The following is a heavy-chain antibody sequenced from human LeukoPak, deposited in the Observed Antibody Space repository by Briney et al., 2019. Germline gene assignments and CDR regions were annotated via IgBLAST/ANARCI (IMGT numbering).Heavy chain of an antibody. CDR2: ISAYNGNT. Sequence: ASVKVSCKSSGYTFTNYGISWVRQAPGQGLEWMGWISAYNGNTNYAQKIQGRVTMTTDTSTNTAYMELRSLRSDDTAVYYCATDPYYGDRGYWGQGTLVTVSS. CDR3: ATDPYYGDRGY. V-gene: IGHV1-18*01. D-gene: IGHD4-17*01. CDR1: GYTFTNYG. J-gene: IGHJ4*02.